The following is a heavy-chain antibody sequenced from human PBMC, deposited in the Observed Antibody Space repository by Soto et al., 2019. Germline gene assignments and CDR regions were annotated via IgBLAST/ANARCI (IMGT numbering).Heavy chain of an antibody. CDR3: ARADSGRGWFDP. J-gene: IGHJ5*02. Sequence: QVQLQESGPGLVKPSQTLSLTCTVSGGSISSGGYYWSWIRQHPGKGLEWIGYIYYSGSTYYNPSLKSRXLIPVXXSTNKFSLKLSSVTAADTAVYYCARADSGRGWFDPWGQGTLVTVSS. CDR1: GGSISSGGYY. D-gene: IGHD6-19*01. CDR2: IYYSGST. V-gene: IGHV4-31*03.